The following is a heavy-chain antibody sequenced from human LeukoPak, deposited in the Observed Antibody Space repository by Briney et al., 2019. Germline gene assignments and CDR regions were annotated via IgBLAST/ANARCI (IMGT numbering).Heavy chain of an antibody. CDR1: GYTFTGYY. D-gene: IGHD6-13*01. V-gene: IGHV1-2*04. Sequence: ASVTVSCKASGYTFTGYYMHWVRQAPGQGLEWMGWINPNSGGTNYAQKFQGWVTMTRDTSISTAYMELSRLRSDDTAVYYCARGRIAAAGHGRNWFDPWGRGTLVTVSS. J-gene: IGHJ5*02. CDR3: ARGRIAAAGHGRNWFDP. CDR2: INPNSGGT.